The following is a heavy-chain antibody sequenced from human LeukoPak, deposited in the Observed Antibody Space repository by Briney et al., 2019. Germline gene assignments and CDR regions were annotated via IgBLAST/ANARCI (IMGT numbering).Heavy chain of an antibody. CDR3: ARDDDYGAPFDY. CDR1: GFTLSSYG. J-gene: IGHJ4*02. D-gene: IGHD4-17*01. Sequence: GGSLRLSCAASGFTLSSYGMHWVRQAPSKGLEWVAVIWYDGSNKYYADSVKGRFTISRDNSKNTLYLQMNSLRAEDTAVYYCARDDDYGAPFDYWGQGTLVTVSS. V-gene: IGHV3-33*01. CDR2: IWYDGSNK.